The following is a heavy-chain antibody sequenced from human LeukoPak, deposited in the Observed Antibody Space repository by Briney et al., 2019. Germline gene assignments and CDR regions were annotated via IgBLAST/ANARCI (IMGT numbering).Heavy chain of an antibody. Sequence: GESLRLSCAASGFTFSTYAMTWVRQAPRKGLEWVSAISGSGSSTYYADSVEGRFTISRDNSKNTLYLQMNSLRAEDTAVYYCAKGGHAFDIWGQGTMVTVSS. J-gene: IGHJ3*02. CDR3: AKGGHAFDI. V-gene: IGHV3-23*01. CDR1: GFTFSTYA. CDR2: ISGSGSST.